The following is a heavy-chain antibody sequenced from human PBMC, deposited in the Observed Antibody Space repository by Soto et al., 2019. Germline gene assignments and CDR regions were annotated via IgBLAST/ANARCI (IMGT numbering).Heavy chain of an antibody. J-gene: IGHJ4*02. CDR2: IDPTSTEI. CDR1: GFTFSNAW. CDR3: ARDYLTGDPREAFDS. V-gene: IGHV3-21*01. D-gene: IGHD7-27*01. Sequence: GGSLRLSCAASGFTFSNAWMSWVRQAPGKGLEWVSSIDPTSTEIHYADSVEGRFSVYRDSTKNSLYLQMISLRFEDTGVYYCARDYLTGDPREAFDSWGQGTLVTVSS.